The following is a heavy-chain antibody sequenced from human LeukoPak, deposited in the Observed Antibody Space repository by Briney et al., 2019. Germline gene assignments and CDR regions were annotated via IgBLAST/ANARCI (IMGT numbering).Heavy chain of an antibody. CDR3: AKDRPNYYGSNGHYYRRDGDY. CDR2: ITSSGDGT. CDR1: GFTFSIYA. Sequence: QPGGSLRLSCAASGFTFSIYAKSWVRQAPGKGLQWVSSITSSGDGTYYADSVKGRFTISRDNSENMLYLQMNSLRVEDTAVYFCAKDRPNYYGSNGHYYRRDGDYWGQGTLVTVSS. J-gene: IGHJ4*02. D-gene: IGHD3-22*01. V-gene: IGHV3-23*01.